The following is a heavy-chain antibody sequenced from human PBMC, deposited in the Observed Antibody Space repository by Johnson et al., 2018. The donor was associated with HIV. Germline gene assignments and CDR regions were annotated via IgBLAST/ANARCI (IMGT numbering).Heavy chain of an antibody. V-gene: IGHV3-20*04. CDR1: GFTFDEYG. CDR2: TNWNGGST. CDR3: ARVSRLGDIAVLSDAFDT. Sequence: VQLVESGGGVVQPGGSLRVSCVASGFTFDEYGMSWVHQAPGKGLEWVSGTNWNGGSTGYADSVKGRFTVSRDNAKNSLYLQMNSLRVEDTALYYCARVSRLGDIAVLSDAFDTWGQGTMVTVSS. D-gene: IGHD6-19*01. J-gene: IGHJ3*02.